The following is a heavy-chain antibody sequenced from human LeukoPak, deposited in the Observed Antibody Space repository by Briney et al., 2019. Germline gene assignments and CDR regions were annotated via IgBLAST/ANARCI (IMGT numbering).Heavy chain of an antibody. J-gene: IGHJ6*03. CDR2: ISYDGSNK. CDR3: AKDRKFSSSSWYYMDV. CDR1: GFAFSSYA. V-gene: IGHV3-30-3*01. D-gene: IGHD6-13*01. Sequence: GGSLRLSYAASGFAFSSYAMHWVRQAPGKGLEWVAVISYDGSNKYYADSVKGRFTIYRDNSKNTLYLQMNSLRAEDTAVYYCAKDRKFSSSSWYYMDVWGKGTTVTVSS.